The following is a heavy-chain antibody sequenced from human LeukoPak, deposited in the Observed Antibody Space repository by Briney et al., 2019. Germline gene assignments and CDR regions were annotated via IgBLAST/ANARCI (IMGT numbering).Heavy chain of an antibody. Sequence: ASVKVSCKASGYTFTKSYIHWVRQAPGQRLEWMGLINPGGDNTNYAQNFQGRVTMTSDTSARTVYMELSSLRSEDTAVYYCATALVDTAMVLGYWGQGTLVTVSS. CDR1: GYTFTKSY. D-gene: IGHD5-18*01. J-gene: IGHJ4*02. V-gene: IGHV1-46*01. CDR2: INPGGDNT. CDR3: ATALVDTAMVLGY.